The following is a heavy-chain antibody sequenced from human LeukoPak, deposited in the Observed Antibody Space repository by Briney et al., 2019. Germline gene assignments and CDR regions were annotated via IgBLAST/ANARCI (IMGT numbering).Heavy chain of an antibody. V-gene: IGHV4-31*03. CDR3: ARVLGSSWQDYYYGMDV. Sequence: SETLSLTCTVSGGSISSGGYYWSWIRQHPGKGLEWIGYIYYSGSTYYNPSLKSRVTISVDTSKNQFSLKLSSVTAADTAVYYCARVLGSSWQDYYYGMDVWGQGTTVTVSS. CDR2: IYYSGST. J-gene: IGHJ6*02. CDR1: GGSISSGGYY. D-gene: IGHD6-13*01.